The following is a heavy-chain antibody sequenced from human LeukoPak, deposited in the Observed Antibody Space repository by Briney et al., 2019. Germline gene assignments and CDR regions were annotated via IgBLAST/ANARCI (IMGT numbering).Heavy chain of an antibody. CDR1: GFTFSTYG. V-gene: IGHV3-30*02. J-gene: IGHJ4*02. CDR3: AKGAGYSSNWNFDY. Sequence: SGGSLRLSCAASGFTFSTYGMHWVRQAPGKGLEWVAFIRFDGSNKYNADSVKGRFTISRDNSKNTLYLQMNSLRLEDTAGYYCAKGAGYSSNWNFDYWGQGTLVTVSS. D-gene: IGHD6-13*01. CDR2: IRFDGSNK.